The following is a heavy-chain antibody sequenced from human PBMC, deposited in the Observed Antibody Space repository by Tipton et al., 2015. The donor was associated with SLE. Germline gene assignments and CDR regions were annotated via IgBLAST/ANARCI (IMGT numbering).Heavy chain of an antibody. V-gene: IGHV4-39*07. Sequence: TLSLTCTVSGGSISSSSHYWGWIRQPPGKGLEWMGSIYYSGSAYYNPSLKSRVTISVDTSKNQFSLKLSSVTAADTAVYYCASGYGLNGYWGQGTLVTVSS. CDR1: GGSISSSSHY. CDR3: ASGYGLNGY. CDR2: IYYSGSA. J-gene: IGHJ4*02. D-gene: IGHD2-8*01.